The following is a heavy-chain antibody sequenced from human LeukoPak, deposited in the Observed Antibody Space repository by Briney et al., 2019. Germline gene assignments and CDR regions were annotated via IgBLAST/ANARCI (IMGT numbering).Heavy chain of an antibody. Sequence: GGPLRHSCAATGFTFSNYAIHRGRQAPGKGLEWVAFISDDGSRQHYADSVKGRFTISRDNSKNTLNLQMNSLRAEDTAVYYCVKDRTGTYTLDYWGQGTLVTVSS. V-gene: IGHV3-30-3*01. CDR3: VKDRTGTYTLDY. CDR1: GFTFSNYA. J-gene: IGHJ4*02. D-gene: IGHD3-10*01. CDR2: ISDDGSRQ.